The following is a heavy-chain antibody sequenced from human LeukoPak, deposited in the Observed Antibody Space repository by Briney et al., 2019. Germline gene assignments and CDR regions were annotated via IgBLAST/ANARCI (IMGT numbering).Heavy chain of an antibody. D-gene: IGHD2-2*01. CDR2: ISYDGSNK. CDR1: GFTFSSYA. V-gene: IGHV3-30*04. CDR3: ARDRNLGYCSSTSCSKLGNWFDP. Sequence: GGSLRLSCAASGFTFSSYAMHWVRQAPGKGLEWVAVISYDGSNKYYADSVKGRFTISRDNSKNTLYLQMNSLRAEDTAVYYCARDRNLGYCSSTSCSKLGNWFDPWGQGTLVTVSS. J-gene: IGHJ5*02.